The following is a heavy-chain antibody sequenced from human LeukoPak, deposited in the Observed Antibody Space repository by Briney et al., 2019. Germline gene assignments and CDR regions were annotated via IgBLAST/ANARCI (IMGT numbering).Heavy chain of an antibody. D-gene: IGHD3-10*01. V-gene: IGHV1-2*02. J-gene: IGHJ4*02. CDR2: INPNSGGT. Sequence: GASVKVSCKASGYTFTGYYMHWVRQAPGQGLEWMGWINPNSGGTSYAQKFQGRVTMTRDTSISTAYMELSRLRSDDTAVYYCARGPYYGSGRRGYYFDYWGQGTLVTVSS. CDR3: ARGPYYGSGRRGYYFDY. CDR1: GYTFTGYY.